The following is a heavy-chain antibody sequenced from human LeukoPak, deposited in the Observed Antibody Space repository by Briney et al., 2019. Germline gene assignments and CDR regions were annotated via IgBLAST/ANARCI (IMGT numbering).Heavy chain of an antibody. CDR3: ARDISSSWYLAGWFDP. CDR2: ISGSGGST. D-gene: IGHD6-13*01. V-gene: IGHV3-23*01. CDR1: GFTFSTYG. Sequence: TGGSLRLSCAASGFTFSTYGMSWVRQAPGKGLEWVSAISGSGGSTYYADSVKGRFTISRDNSKNTLYLQMNSLRAEDTAVYYCARDISSSWYLAGWFDPWGQGALVTVSS. J-gene: IGHJ5*02.